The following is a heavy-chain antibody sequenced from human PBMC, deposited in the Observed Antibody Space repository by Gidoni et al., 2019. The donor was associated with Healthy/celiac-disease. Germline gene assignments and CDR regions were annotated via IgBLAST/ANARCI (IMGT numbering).Heavy chain of an antibody. V-gene: IGHV4-59*01. CDR1: VGSISSYY. Sequence: QVQLQESGPGLVKPSETLSLTCTVSVGSISSYYWSWIRQPPGKGLAWIGYIYYSGSTNYNPSLKSRFTISVDTSKNQFSLKLSSVTAADTAVYYCARAGVYDSSGYLDYWGQGTLVTVSS. CDR3: ARAGVYDSSGYLDY. CDR2: IYYSGST. J-gene: IGHJ4*02. D-gene: IGHD3-22*01.